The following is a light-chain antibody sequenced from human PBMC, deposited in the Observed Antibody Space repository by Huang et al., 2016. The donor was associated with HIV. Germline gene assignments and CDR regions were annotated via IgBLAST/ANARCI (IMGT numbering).Light chain of an antibody. J-gene: IGKJ1*01. CDR2: DAS. CDR1: QSIDSY. V-gene: IGKV1-5*01. Sequence: TITCRASQSIDSYLAWYQQKPGKAPKRLIYDASSLDSGVPSRFSGSGSGTEFTLTISSLQPDNFATYYCQQYHSYPGTFGQGTKVEIK. CDR3: QQYHSYPGT.